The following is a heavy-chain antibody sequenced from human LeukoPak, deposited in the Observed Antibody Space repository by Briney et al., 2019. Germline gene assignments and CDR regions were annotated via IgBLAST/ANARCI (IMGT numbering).Heavy chain of an antibody. CDR1: GFTFSDYG. J-gene: IGHJ4*02. CDR3: ARGSRYGSGSYYGGHFDY. V-gene: IGHV3-30*02. D-gene: IGHD3-10*01. CDR2: IRYDGNNK. Sequence: GGSLRLSCTASGFTFSDYGIHWVRQAPGKGLEWVTFIRYDGNNKYYADSVKGRFTVSRDNSKNTLYLQMNSLRVEDTAVYYCARGSRYGSGSYYGGHFDYWGQGTLVTVSS.